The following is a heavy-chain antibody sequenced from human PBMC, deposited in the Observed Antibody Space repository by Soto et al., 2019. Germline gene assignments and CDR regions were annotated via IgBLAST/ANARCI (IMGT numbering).Heavy chain of an antibody. CDR3: AKDRVDYGDYRGLDY. V-gene: IGHV3-23*01. D-gene: IGHD4-17*01. CDR2: ISGSGTNR. CDR1: GFTFSSYA. J-gene: IGHJ4*02. Sequence: EVQLLESGGGLVQPGGSLRLSCAASGFTFSSYAMTRVRQAPGKGLEWVSAISGSGTNRYYADSVKGRFTISRDNSNNTLYLQMNSLRAEDTAVYYCAKDRVDYGDYRGLDYWGQGTLVTVSS.